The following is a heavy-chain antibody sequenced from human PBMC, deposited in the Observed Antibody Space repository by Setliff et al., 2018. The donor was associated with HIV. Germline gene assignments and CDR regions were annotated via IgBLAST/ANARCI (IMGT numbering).Heavy chain of an antibody. Sequence: PSETLSLTCTVSGGSVNSATYYWSWIRQHPGKGLEWIGYIDYSGSAFYNPSLKSRITISVDTSKNQFSLRMKSVTAADTAMYYCASGPHQYFHFYGMDVWGQGTTVTVSS. J-gene: IGHJ6*02. CDR3: ASGPHQYFHFYGMDV. CDR1: GGSVNSATYY. CDR2: IDYSGSA. V-gene: IGHV4-31*03.